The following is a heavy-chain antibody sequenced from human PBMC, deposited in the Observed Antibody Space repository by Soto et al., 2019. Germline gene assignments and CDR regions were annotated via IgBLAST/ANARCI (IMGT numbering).Heavy chain of an antibody. CDR1: GYTFTSYA. Sequence: ASVKVSCKASGYTFTSYAMHWVRQAPGQRLEWMGWINAGNGNTKYSQKSQGRVIITRDTSASTAYMELSSLRSEDTAVYYCARVIGGLYYFDYWGQGTLVTVSS. V-gene: IGHV1-3*01. D-gene: IGHD3-16*01. CDR2: INAGNGNT. CDR3: ARVIGGLYYFDY. J-gene: IGHJ4*02.